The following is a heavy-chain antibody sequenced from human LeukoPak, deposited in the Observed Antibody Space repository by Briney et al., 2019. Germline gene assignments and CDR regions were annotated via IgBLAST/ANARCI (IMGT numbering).Heavy chain of an antibody. D-gene: IGHD5-24*01. CDR1: GGSISSYY. V-gene: IGHV4-59*01. Sequence: PSETLSLTCTVSGGSISSYYWSWIRQPPGKGLEWIGYIYYSGSTNYNPSLKSRVTISVDTSKNQFSLKLSSVTAADTAVYYCAAQDGDITTYFDYWGQGTLVTVSS. CDR2: IYYSGST. CDR3: AAQDGDITTYFDY. J-gene: IGHJ4*02.